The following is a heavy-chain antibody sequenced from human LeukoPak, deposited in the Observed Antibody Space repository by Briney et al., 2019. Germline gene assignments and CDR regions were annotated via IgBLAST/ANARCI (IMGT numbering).Heavy chain of an antibody. CDR3: AGNIAARLDY. CDR2: IDHSGST. Sequence: PSETLSPTCAVYGGSFSGYYWSWIRQPPGKWLEWIGEIDHSGSTNYNPSLKSRVTISVDTSKNQFSLKLSSVTAADTAVYYCAGNIAARLDYWGQGTLVTVSS. V-gene: IGHV4-34*01. CDR1: GGSFSGYY. D-gene: IGHD6-6*01. J-gene: IGHJ4*02.